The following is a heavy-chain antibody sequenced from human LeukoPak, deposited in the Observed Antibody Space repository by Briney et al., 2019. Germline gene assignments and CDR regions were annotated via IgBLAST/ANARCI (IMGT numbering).Heavy chain of an antibody. J-gene: IGHJ4*02. CDR2: ISTSGSSI. V-gene: IGHV3-48*03. CDR1: GFTFSSYE. CDR3: ARDPGYSYGGHFDY. D-gene: IGHD5-18*01. Sequence: GGTLRLSCAASGFTFSSYEMYWVRQAPGKGPEWVSYISTSGSSIHYADSVKGRFTISRDNAKNSLYLQMNSLRAEDTAVYYCARDPGYSYGGHFDYWGQGTLVTVSS.